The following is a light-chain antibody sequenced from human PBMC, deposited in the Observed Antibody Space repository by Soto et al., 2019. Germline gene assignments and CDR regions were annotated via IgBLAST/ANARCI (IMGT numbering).Light chain of an antibody. Sequence: DIQMTQSPSSLSASVGDRVTITCRASQGISNYLAWYQQKPGKVPRLLIYAASTLHSGVPSRFSGSGSGTHFTLTISSLQPEDVATYYCQKYISAPWTFGQGTKVDIK. CDR1: QGISNY. CDR3: QKYISAPWT. J-gene: IGKJ1*01. V-gene: IGKV1-27*01. CDR2: AAS.